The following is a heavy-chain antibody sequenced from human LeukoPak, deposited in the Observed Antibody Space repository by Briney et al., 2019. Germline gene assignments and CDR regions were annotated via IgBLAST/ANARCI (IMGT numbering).Heavy chain of an antibody. V-gene: IGHV1-18*01. CDR2: ITAFNGNT. Sequence: ASVKVSCKASGFALTTYNIVWLRQAPGQGLEWVGWITAFNGNTDYAQKVQGRVTMTRDTSTSTAYMELRSLRSDDTAVYYCARVPTVSSWSTYYDYWGQGTLVTVSS. J-gene: IGHJ4*02. D-gene: IGHD6-13*01. CDR3: ARVPTVSSWSTYYDY. CDR1: GFALTTYN.